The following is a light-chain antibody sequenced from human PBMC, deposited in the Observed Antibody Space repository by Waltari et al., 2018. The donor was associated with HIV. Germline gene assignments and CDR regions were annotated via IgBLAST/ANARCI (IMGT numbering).Light chain of an antibody. Sequence: QSVLTQPPSASGTPGQRVTISCSGSSSNIGSNSVYWYQQLPGTAPKLLIYRDNPRLSAAPYRSSGSKSGTSASLAVCCLRSDDEADYCCATCDDSLSGVVFGGGTEVTVL. CDR2: RDN. CDR1: SSNIGSNS. J-gene: IGLJ2*01. CDR3: ATCDDSLSGVV. V-gene: IGLV1-47*01.